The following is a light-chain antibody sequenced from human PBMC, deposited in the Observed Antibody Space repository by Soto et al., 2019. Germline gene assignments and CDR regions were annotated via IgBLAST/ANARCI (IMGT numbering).Light chain of an antibody. V-gene: IGKV1-5*01. Sequence: DIQITQSPFTLSASVVDRVTVTCLASQSVSSWLAWYQQRPGKAPKLLIYDASSLESGVPSRFSGSGSGTEFTLTISSLQPDDSATYYCQQYSTYLWTFGQGTKV. J-gene: IGKJ1*01. CDR2: DAS. CDR3: QQYSTYLWT. CDR1: QSVSSW.